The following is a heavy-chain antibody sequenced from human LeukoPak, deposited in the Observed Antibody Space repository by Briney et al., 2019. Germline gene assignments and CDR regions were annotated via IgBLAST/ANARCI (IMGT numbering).Heavy chain of an antibody. CDR1: GYTLTELS. V-gene: IGHV1-24*01. J-gene: IGHJ6*02. CDR3: ASDFWSGYHAVGYYYYGMDV. D-gene: IGHD3-3*01. Sequence: GASVKVSCKVSGYTLTELSMHWVRQAPGKGLEWMGGFDPEDGETIYAQKFQGRVTMIEDTSTDTAYMELSSLRSEDTAVYYCASDFWSGYHAVGYYYYGMDVWGQGTTVTVSS. CDR2: FDPEDGET.